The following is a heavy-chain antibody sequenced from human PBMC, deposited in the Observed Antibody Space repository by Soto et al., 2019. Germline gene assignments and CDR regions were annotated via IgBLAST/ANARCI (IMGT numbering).Heavy chain of an antibody. V-gene: IGHV4-61*01. CDR2: IYYSGST. CDR3: AREYSSSSSFDY. Sequence: SETLSLTCTVSGGSVSSGSYYWSWIRQPPGKGLEWIGYIYYSGSTNYNPSLKSRVTISVDTSKNQFSLKLSSVTAADTAVYSCAREYSSSSSFDYWGQGTLVTVSS. J-gene: IGHJ4*02. D-gene: IGHD6-6*01. CDR1: GGSVSSGSYY.